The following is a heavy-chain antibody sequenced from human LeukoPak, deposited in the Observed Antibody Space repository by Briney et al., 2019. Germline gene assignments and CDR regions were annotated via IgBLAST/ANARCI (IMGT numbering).Heavy chain of an antibody. D-gene: IGHD3-10*01. Sequence: QAGGSLRLSCAASGFTFNNYWMTWFRQAPGKGLEWVANIKQDGTEIFYVDSVRGRFIISRDNAENSLYLQMNSQRVEDTAVYYCARTPDGADYWGQGTLVTVSS. CDR3: ARTPDGADY. CDR2: IKQDGTEI. V-gene: IGHV3-7*01. CDR1: GFTFNNYW. J-gene: IGHJ4*02.